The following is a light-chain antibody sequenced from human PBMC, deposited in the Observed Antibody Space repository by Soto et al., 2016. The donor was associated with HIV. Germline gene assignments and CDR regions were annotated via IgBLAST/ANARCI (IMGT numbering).Light chain of an antibody. Sequence: IQMTQSPSSLSASTGDRVTLTCRASQGISSYIAWYQQKPGKAPKLLMYDTSTLQSGVPSRFSGSRSRTDFTLTISCLQSEDFATYYCQQYYSYPYTFGQGTKLEIK. CDR2: DTS. CDR1: QGISSY. V-gene: IGKV1-8*01. CDR3: QQYYSYPYT. J-gene: IGKJ2*01.